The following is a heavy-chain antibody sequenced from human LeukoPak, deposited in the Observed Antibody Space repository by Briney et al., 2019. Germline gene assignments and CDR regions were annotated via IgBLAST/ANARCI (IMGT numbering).Heavy chain of an antibody. D-gene: IGHD3-3*02. CDR3: ARVFAGYFDY. CDR2: IYHSGST. CDR1: GYSISSGYF. Sequence: PSETLSLTCTVSGYSISSGYFWGWIRQPPGKGLECIGTIYHSGSTYYNPSLKSRVTISVDTSKNQFSLKLNSVTAADTAVCYCARVFAGYFDYWGQGTLVTVSS. J-gene: IGHJ4*02. V-gene: IGHV4-38-2*02.